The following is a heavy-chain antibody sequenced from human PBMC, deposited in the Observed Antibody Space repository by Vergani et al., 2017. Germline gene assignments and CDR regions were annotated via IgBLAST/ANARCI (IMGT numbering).Heavy chain of an antibody. Sequence: QVQLVQSGAEVKKPGSPVKVSCKASGGTFSSYTISWVRQAPGQGLEWMGRIIPILGIANYAQQFQGRDTITADKSTSTAYMELSSLRSEDTAVYYCAREDYYDSSGYYPSFDYWSQGTLVTVSS. V-gene: IGHV1-69*08. J-gene: IGHJ4*02. D-gene: IGHD3-22*01. CDR3: AREDYYDSSGYYPSFDY. CDR1: GGTFSSYT. CDR2: IIPILGIA.